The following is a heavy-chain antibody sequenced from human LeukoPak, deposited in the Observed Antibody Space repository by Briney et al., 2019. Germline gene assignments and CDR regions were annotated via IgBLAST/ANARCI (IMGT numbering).Heavy chain of an antibody. V-gene: IGHV4-39*07. CDR1: GGSIGSPTYY. CDR3: ARLSRYCDAGSCHGDNWVDA. CDR2: VHYSGST. D-gene: IGHD2-15*01. J-gene: IGHJ5*02. Sequence: PSETLSLTCSVSGGSIGSPTYYWAWIRQPPGKGLEWIGTVHYSGSTYYSPSLVSRVTISVDTSKNQFSLKLASVTAEDTAMYYCARLSRYCDAGSCHGDNWVDAWGQGTLVTVSS.